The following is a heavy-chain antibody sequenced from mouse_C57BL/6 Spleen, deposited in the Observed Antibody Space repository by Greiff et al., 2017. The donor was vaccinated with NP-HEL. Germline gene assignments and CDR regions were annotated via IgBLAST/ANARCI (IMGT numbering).Heavy chain of an antibody. J-gene: IGHJ4*01. Sequence: EVMLVESGGGLVKPGGSLKLSCAASGFTFSSYAMSWVRQTPEKRLEWVATISDGGSYTYYPDNVKGRFTISRDNAKNNLYLQMSHLKSEDTAMYYCARDRAGSSYDYAMDYWGQGTSVTVSS. V-gene: IGHV5-4*01. CDR1: GFTFSSYA. CDR3: ARDRAGSSYDYAMDY. CDR2: ISDGGSYT. D-gene: IGHD1-1*01.